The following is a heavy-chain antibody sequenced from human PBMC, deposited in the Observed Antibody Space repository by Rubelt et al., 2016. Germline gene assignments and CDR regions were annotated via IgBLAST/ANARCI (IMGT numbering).Heavy chain of an antibody. CDR2: IYSGGST. J-gene: IGHJ4*02. D-gene: IGHD3-3*01. V-gene: IGHV3-66*01. CDR1: GFTFSSYG. CDR3: ARRQTIFGVVSRFVFDY. Sequence: EVQLLESGGGLVQPGGSLRLSCAASGFTFSSYGMHWVRQAPGKGLEWVSVIYSGGSTYYAGSVKGRFTISRDNSKNTLYLQMNSLRAEDTAVYYCARRQTIFGVVSRFVFDYWGQGTLVTVSS.